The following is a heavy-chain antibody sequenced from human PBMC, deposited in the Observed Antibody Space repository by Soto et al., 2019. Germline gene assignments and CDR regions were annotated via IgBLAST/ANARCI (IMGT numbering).Heavy chain of an antibody. CDR1: GGTFSSYA. V-gene: IGHV1-69*13. J-gene: IGHJ4*02. CDR3: ARGYGVYYDSSGSRIYYFDY. Sequence: ASVKVSCKASGGTFSSYAISWVRQAPGQGLEWMGGIIPIFGTANYAQKFQGRVTITADESTSTAYMELSSLRSEDTAVYYCARGYGVYYDSSGSRIYYFDYWGQGTLVTAPQ. D-gene: IGHD3-22*01. CDR2: IIPIFGTA.